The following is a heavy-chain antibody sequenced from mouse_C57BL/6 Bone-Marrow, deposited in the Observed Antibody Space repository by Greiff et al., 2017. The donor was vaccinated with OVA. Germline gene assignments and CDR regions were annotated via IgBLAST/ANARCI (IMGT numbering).Heavy chain of an antibody. CDR2: INPSNGGT. CDR1: GYTFTSYW. V-gene: IGHV1-53*01. D-gene: IGHD2-3*01. J-gene: IGHJ1*03. CDR3: ARSGWLLKYFDV. Sequence: QVQLQQPGTELVKPGASVKLSCKASGYTFTSYWMHWVKQRPGQGLEWIGNINPSNGGTNYNEKFKSKATLTADKSSSTAYMQLSSLTSEDSAVYYCARSGWLLKYFDVWGTGTTVTVSS.